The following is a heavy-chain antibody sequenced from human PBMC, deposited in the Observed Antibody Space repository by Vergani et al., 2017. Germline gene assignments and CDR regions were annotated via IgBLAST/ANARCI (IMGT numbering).Heavy chain of an antibody. D-gene: IGHD3-10*01. J-gene: IGHJ6*02. Sequence: VQLVESGGGVVQPGRSLRLSCAASGFTFSSYAMHWVRQAPGTGLEWVAVISYDGSNKYYADSVKGRFTISRDNSKNTLYLQMNSLRAEDTAVYYCARDRCGSGSYCHYYYGMDVWGQGTTVTVSS. CDR3: ARDRCGSGSYCHYYYGMDV. CDR1: GFTFSSYA. CDR2: ISYDGSNK. V-gene: IGHV3-30-3*01.